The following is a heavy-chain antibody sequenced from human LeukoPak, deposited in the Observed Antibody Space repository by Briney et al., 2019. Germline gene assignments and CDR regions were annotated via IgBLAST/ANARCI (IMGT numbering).Heavy chain of an antibody. V-gene: IGHV1-2*02. CDR3: ARANVDYGDYGDAFDI. J-gene: IGHJ3*02. D-gene: IGHD4-17*01. CDR2: INPNSGGT. CDR1: GYTFPGYY. Sequence: ASVKVSCKASGYTFPGYYMHWVRQAPGQGLEWMGWINPNSGGTNYAQKFQGRVTMTRDTSISTAYMELSRLRSDDTAVYYCARANVDYGDYGDAFDIWGQGTMVTVSS.